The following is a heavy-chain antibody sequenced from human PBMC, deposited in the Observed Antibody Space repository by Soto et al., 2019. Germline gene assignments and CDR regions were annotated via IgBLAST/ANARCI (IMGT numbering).Heavy chain of an antibody. J-gene: IGHJ6*02. Sequence: ASVKVSCKASGYTLTSYGISWVRQAPGQGLEWMGWISAYNGNTNYAQKLQGRVTMTTDTSTSTAYMELRSLRSDDTAVYYCAREVAAAGGYYYYGMDVWGQGTTVTVS. V-gene: IGHV1-18*01. CDR2: ISAYNGNT. D-gene: IGHD6-13*01. CDR3: AREVAAAGGYYYYGMDV. CDR1: GYTLTSYG.